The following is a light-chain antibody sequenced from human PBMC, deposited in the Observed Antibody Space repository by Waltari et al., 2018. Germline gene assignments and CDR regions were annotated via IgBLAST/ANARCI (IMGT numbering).Light chain of an antibody. V-gene: IGLV1-51*01. Sequence: YQTVPGSAPQRRIYYHHTRPSGIPDRFCAAKQGTSASLGITGLQIGDEADYYCATWDNSLTDVVFGGGTKLTVL. CDR3: ATWDNSLTDVV. CDR2: YHH. J-gene: IGLJ2*01.